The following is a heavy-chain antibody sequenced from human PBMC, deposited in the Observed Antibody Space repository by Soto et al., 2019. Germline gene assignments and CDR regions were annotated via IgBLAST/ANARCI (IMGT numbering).Heavy chain of an antibody. D-gene: IGHD3-22*01. CDR1: GFTFSSYA. Sequence: QPGGSLRLSCAASGFTFSSYAMSWVRQAPGKGLEWVSAISGSGGSTYYADSVKGRFTISRDNSKNTLYLQMNSLRAEDTAVYYCAKIIRVIVVAQGDNWFDPWGQGTLVTVSS. J-gene: IGHJ5*02. CDR3: AKIIRVIVVAQGDNWFDP. CDR2: ISGSGGST. V-gene: IGHV3-23*01.